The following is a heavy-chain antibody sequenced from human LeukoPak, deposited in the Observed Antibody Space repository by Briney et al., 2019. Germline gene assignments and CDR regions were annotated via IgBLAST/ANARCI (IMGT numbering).Heavy chain of an antibody. Sequence: SQTLSLTCTVSGGSISSGDYYWSWIRQPPGKGLEWIGYIYYSGSTYYNPSLKSRVTISVDTSKNQFSLKLSSVTAADTAVYYCARVGGTLISFDYWGQGTLVTVSS. V-gene: IGHV4-30-4*01. CDR3: ARVGGTLISFDY. D-gene: IGHD3-16*01. J-gene: IGHJ4*02. CDR2: IYYSGST. CDR1: GGSISSGDYY.